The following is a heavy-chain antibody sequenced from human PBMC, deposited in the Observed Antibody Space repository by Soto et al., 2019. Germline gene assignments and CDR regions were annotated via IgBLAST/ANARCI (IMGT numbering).Heavy chain of an antibody. J-gene: IGHJ3*02. Sequence: EVQLLESGGGLAQPGGFLRLSCAASGFTFSSYAMSWVRQAPGKGLEWVSAISGSGGSTYYADSVKGRFTISRDNSKNTLYLQMNSLRAEDTAVYYCAKDGGYSSGLSAFDIWGQGTMVTVSS. V-gene: IGHV3-23*01. CDR2: ISGSGGST. CDR1: GFTFSSYA. CDR3: AKDGGYSSGLSAFDI. D-gene: IGHD6-19*01.